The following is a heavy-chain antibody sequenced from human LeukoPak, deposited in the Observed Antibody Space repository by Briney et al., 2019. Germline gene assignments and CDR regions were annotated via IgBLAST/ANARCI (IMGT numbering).Heavy chain of an antibody. CDR2: IYSGGST. Sequence: GGSLRLSCAGSGFTVSSNYMSWVRQAPGKGLEWVSVIYSGGSTYYADSVKGRFTISRDNSKNTLYLQMNRLRAEDTAVYYCAILGGYYYDSSGYYPDYWGQGTLVTVSS. D-gene: IGHD3-22*01. J-gene: IGHJ4*02. CDR1: GFTVSSNY. CDR3: AILGGYYYDSSGYYPDY. V-gene: IGHV3-66*02.